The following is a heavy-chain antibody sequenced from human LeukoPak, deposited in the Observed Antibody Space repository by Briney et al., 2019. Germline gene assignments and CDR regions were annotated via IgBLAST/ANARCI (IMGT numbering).Heavy chain of an antibody. V-gene: IGHV1-46*01. CDR3: ARSLDEHRSDY. CDR1: GYTFTSYY. J-gene: IGHJ4*02. D-gene: IGHD1-14*01. CDR2: INPSGGST. Sequence: ASVKVSCTASGYTFTSYYMHWVRQAPGQGLEWMGIINPSGGSTSYAQKFQGRVTMTRDMSTSTVYMELSSLRSEDTAVYYCARSLDEHRSDYWGQGTLVTVSS.